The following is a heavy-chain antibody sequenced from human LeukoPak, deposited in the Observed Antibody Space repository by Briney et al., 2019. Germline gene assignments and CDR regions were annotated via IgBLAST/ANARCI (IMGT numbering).Heavy chain of an antibody. CDR3: ARDQVIVVVPAAIVY. D-gene: IGHD2-2*02. CDR2: ISAYNGNT. V-gene: IGHV1-18*01. J-gene: IGHJ4*02. Sequence: ASVKVSCKASGYPFTSYGISWVRQTPGQGLEWMGWISAYNGNTNYAQKLQGRVTMTTDTSTSTAYMELRSLRSDDTAVYYCARDQVIVVVPAAIVYWGQGTLVTVSS. CDR1: GYPFTSYG.